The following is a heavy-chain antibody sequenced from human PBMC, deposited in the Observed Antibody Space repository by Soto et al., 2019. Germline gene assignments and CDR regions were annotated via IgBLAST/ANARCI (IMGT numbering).Heavy chain of an antibody. CDR3: ARDLRITIFGVVTQGGSYYYAMDV. V-gene: IGHV3-48*02. CDR1: GFTFSTYN. CDR2: ISSGSSII. Sequence: EVQLVESGGGLVQPGGSLRLSCVASGFTFSTYNMNWVRQAPGKGLEWVSYISSGSSIIYYADSVKGRFTISRDNAKHSLYLQRNSLRDEDTAVYYCARDLRITIFGVVTQGGSYYYAMDVWGQGTTVTVSS. J-gene: IGHJ6*02. D-gene: IGHD3-3*01.